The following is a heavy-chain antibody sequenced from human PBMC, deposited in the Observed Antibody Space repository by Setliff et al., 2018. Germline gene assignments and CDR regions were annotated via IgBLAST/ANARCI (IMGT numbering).Heavy chain of an antibody. CDR3: TTRCSSGWTSYDAFDI. CDR1: GFTFSNAW. D-gene: IGHD6-19*01. V-gene: IGHV3-15*01. J-gene: IGHJ3*02. Sequence: GGSLRLSCAASGFTFSNAWMSWVRQAPGKGLEWVGRIKSKTDGGTTDYAAPVKGRFTISRDDSKNTLYLQMNSLKTEDTAVYYCTTRCSSGWTSYDAFDIWGQGTMVTVSS. CDR2: IKSKTDGGTT.